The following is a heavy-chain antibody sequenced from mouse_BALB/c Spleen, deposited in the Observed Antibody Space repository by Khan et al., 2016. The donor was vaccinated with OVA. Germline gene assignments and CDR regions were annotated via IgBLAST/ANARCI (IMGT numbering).Heavy chain of an antibody. CDR1: GDSITTGY. Sequence: VQLKESGPSLVKPSQTLSLTCSVTGDSITTGYWNWIRKFPGNKLEYMGYIIYTGYTYYNPSLKSRISITRHTSNNQYYLQLNSVTDEDTSTFYFARSTYRYAFVYWGQGTLVTVSA. J-gene: IGHJ3*01. CDR2: IIYTGYT. CDR3: ARSTYRYAFVY. V-gene: IGHV3-8*02. D-gene: IGHD2-14*01.